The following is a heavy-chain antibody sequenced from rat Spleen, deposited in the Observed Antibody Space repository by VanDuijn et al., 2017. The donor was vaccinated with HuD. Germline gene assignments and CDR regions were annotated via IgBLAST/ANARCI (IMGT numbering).Heavy chain of an antibody. Sequence: EVQLVESGGGLVQPGRSMKLSCAASGFTFSNYDMAWVRQAPTKGLEWVASISPSGGTSYYRDSVRGRFTVSRDNAKNTLFLHMDSLRSEDTATYYCARHRNSGYWYFDFWGPGTMVTVSS. V-gene: IGHV5-25*01. D-gene: IGHD4-3*01. CDR1: GFTFSNYD. CDR2: ISPSGGTS. CDR3: ARHRNSGYWYFDF. J-gene: IGHJ1*01.